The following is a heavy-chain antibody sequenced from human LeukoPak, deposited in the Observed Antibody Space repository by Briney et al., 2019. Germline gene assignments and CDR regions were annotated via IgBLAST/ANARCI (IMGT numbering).Heavy chain of an antibody. J-gene: IGHJ4*02. V-gene: IGHV1-46*01. D-gene: IGHD3-10*01. Sequence: ASVKVSCKAFGYTFTSNYMHWVRQAPGQGPEWMGVISPSGGSTTYAQKFQGRVTLTRDMSTSTDYLELSSLRSEDTAVYYCARHGRVMVRGGGLDYWGQGTLVTVSS. CDR1: GYTFTSNY. CDR2: ISPSGGST. CDR3: ARHGRVMVRGGGLDY.